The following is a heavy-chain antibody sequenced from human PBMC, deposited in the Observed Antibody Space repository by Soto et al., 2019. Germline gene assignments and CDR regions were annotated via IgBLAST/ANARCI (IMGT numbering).Heavy chain of an antibody. V-gene: IGHV1-69*06. CDR1: GGTFSSYA. CDR2: IIPIFGTA. J-gene: IGHJ6*02. CDR3: ASSSAGGRGFYALDV. D-gene: IGHD6-13*01. Sequence: SVKVSCKASGGTFSSYAISWVRQAPGQGLEWMGGIIPIFGTANYAQKFQGRVTITADKSTSTAYMELSSLRSEDTAVYYCASSSAGGRGFYALDVWGQGTTVTVSS.